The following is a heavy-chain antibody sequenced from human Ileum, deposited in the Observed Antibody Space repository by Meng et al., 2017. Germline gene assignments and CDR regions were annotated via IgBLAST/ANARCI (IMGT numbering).Heavy chain of an antibody. J-gene: IGHJ3*02. CDR3: ARVRGSSSWYDAFDI. V-gene: IGHV1-69*06. CDR1: GYTFISYG. CDR2: IIPIFGTA. Sequence: SVKVSCKASGYTFISYGFTWVRQAPGQGLEWMGGIIPIFGTANYAQQFQGRVTITADKSTSTAYMELSSLRSEDTAVYYCARVRGSSSWYDAFDIWGQGTMVTVSS. D-gene: IGHD6-13*01.